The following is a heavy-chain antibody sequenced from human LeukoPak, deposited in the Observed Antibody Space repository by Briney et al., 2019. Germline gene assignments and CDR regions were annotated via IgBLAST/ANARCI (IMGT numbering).Heavy chain of an antibody. CDR1: GGSISSGGYS. D-gene: IGHD2-2*01. J-gene: IGHJ5*02. V-gene: IGHV4-30-2*01. Sequence: ASETLSLTCAVSGGSISSGGYSWSWIRQPPGTGLEWIGYIYHSGSTYYNPSLKSRVTISVDRSKNQFSLKLSSVTAADTAVYYCARAIVVVPAAITNWFDPWGQGTLVTVSS. CDR2: IYHSGST. CDR3: ARAIVVVPAAITNWFDP.